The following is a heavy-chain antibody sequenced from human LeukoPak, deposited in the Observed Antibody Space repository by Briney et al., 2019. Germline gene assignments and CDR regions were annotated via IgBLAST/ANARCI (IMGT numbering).Heavy chain of an antibody. D-gene: IGHD5-12*01. J-gene: IGHJ4*02. CDR1: GDSISSYY. V-gene: IGHV4-59*08. CDR3: VRQEGDGYKS. Sequence: PSETLSLTCTVSGDSISSYYWSWIRQPPGKGLEWIGSIYYSGSTNYNPSLKSRVTISVDTSTNQFSLKLSSVTAADTAVYYCVRQEGDGYKSWGQGTLVTVSS. CDR2: IYYSGST.